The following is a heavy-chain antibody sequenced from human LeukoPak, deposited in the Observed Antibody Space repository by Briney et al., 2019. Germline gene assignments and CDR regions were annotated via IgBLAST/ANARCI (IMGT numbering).Heavy chain of an antibody. CDR1: GGSVSNKY. V-gene: IGHV4-59*08. J-gene: IGHJ6*03. CDR3: ARQPHYYYMDV. CDR2: IYYSGST. Sequence: SSETLSLTCTVSGGSVSNKYWSWIRQPPGKGLEWIGYIYYSGSTNYNPSLKSRVTISVDTSKNQFSLKLSSVTAADTAVYYCARQPHYYYMDVWGKGTTVTISS.